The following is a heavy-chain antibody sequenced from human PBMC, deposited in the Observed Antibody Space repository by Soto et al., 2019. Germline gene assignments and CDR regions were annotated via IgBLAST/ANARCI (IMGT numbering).Heavy chain of an antibody. J-gene: IGHJ5*02. Sequence: SVKVSCKASGGTFSNYAITWVRQAPGQGHEWLSKIIPIFNSANYAKKIQSRDTITADESTSPAYMELSSLRSDDTAVYYCAKDGGKDGYFGNWFDPWGQGTQVTVSS. CDR3: AKDGGKDGYFGNWFDP. CDR2: IIPIFNSA. V-gene: IGHV1-69*13. CDR1: GGTFSNYA. D-gene: IGHD5-12*01.